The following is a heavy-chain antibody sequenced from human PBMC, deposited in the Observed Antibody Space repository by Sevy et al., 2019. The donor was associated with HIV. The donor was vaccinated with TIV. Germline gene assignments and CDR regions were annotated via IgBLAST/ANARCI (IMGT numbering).Heavy chain of an antibody. Sequence: GGSLRLTCVASGFTLNSYWMSWVRQAPGKGLEWVANIKQDGSVKYYVNSVKGRFTISRDNARNLLYLQMNSLRVEDTALYYCVRAIAADGSSWVQGTLVTVSS. D-gene: IGHD6-13*01. J-gene: IGHJ5*02. V-gene: IGHV3-7*01. CDR1: GFTLNSYW. CDR3: VRAIAADGSS. CDR2: IKQDGSVK.